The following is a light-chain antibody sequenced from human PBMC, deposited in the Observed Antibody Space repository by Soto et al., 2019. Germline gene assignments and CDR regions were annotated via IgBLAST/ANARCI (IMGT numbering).Light chain of an antibody. CDR3: QHYISFPWT. J-gene: IGKJ1*01. Sequence: DIQMTQSPSTLSASVGDRVTITCRASQTISTFLAWYQHKPGEAPKLLIAEASNLESGVPSRFSGSGSGTEFTLTSSRLQPDDVATYDCQHYISFPWTFGQGTKVEI. CDR1: QTISTF. CDR2: EAS. V-gene: IGKV1-5*01.